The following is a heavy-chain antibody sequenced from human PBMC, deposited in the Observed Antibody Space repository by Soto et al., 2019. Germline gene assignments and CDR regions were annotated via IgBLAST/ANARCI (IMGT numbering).Heavy chain of an antibody. CDR1: GFSLSTSGVG. CDR3: IQSRCGGDCLQSYASHYYYGMDV. D-gene: IGHD2-21*02. Sequence: SGPMLVNPTQTLTLTCTFSGFSLSTSGVGVGWIRQPPGKALEWLALIYWDDDKRYSPSLRSRLTISKDTSKNQVVLTMTNMDPVDTATYYCIQSRCGGDCLQSYASHYYYGMDVWGQGTTVTVSS. J-gene: IGHJ6*02. V-gene: IGHV2-5*02. CDR2: IYWDDDK.